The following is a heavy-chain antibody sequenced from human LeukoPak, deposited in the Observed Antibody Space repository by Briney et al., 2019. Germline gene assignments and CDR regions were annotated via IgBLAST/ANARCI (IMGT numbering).Heavy chain of an antibody. CDR3: ARVAGGMATMNFDY. V-gene: IGHV1-69*05. D-gene: IGHD5-24*01. CDR2: IIPIFGTA. Sequence: SVKVSCKASGGTFSSYAISWVRQAPGQGLEWMGGIIPIFGTANYAQKFQGRVTIATDESTSTAYMELSSLRSEDTAVYYCARVAGGMATMNFDYWGQGTLVTVSS. CDR1: GGTFSSYA. J-gene: IGHJ4*02.